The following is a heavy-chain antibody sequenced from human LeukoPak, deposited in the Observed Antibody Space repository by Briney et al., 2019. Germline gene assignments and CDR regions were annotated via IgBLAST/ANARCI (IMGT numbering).Heavy chain of an antibody. CDR1: GYRLTTNW. Sequence: GEPLKISCQVSGYRLTTNWIGWLRQLPGKGLEWMGIIYPGYSDTSYSPSFQGQVTFSVDTSTSTVDLQWSSLKASDTAIYYCARFALSSSLDYWGQGTLVTVSP. D-gene: IGHD6-13*01. V-gene: IGHV5-51*01. CDR2: IYPGYSDT. CDR3: ARFALSSSLDY. J-gene: IGHJ4*02.